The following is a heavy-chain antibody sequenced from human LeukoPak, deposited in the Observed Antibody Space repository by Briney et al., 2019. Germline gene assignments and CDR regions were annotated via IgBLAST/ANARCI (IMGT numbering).Heavy chain of an antibody. CDR1: GFTFSSYG. D-gene: IGHD6-19*01. Sequence: GGSLRLSCAASGFTFSSYGMHWVRQAPGKGLEWVAVISYDGSNKYYADSVKGRFTISRDNSKNTLYLQMNSLRAEDTAVYYCAKDGGSSRQWLVRMARPFDYWSQGTLVTVSS. V-gene: IGHV3-30*18. CDR2: ISYDGSNK. CDR3: AKDGGSSRQWLVRMARPFDY. J-gene: IGHJ4*02.